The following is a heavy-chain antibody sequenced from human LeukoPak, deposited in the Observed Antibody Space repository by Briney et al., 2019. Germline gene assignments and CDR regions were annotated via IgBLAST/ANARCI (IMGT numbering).Heavy chain of an antibody. CDR2: IYPGDSDT. D-gene: IGHD2-2*01. V-gene: IGHV5-51*01. CDR3: AILYCSSTSCPPIGAFDI. J-gene: IGHJ3*02. Sequence: PGESLKISCRGSGYTFTTFWIGWVRQVPGKGLEWMGIIYPGDSDTRYSPSFQGQVTMSVDKSINTAYLQWSSLKASDTAMYYCAILYCSSTSCPPIGAFDIWGQGTMVTVSS. CDR1: GYTFTTFW.